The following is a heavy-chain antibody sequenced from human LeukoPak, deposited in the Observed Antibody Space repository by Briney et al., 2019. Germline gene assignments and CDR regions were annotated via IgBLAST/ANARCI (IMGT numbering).Heavy chain of an antibody. J-gene: IGHJ4*02. CDR1: GGSISGYY. D-gene: IGHD3-22*01. CDR3: ARSTYYYDSSGIKGFDY. Sequence: SETLSLTCAVYGGSISGYYWSWIRQPPGKGLEWIAYIYYSGSTNYNPSLKSRVTISVDTSKNQFSLKLSSVTAADTAVYCCARSTYYYDSSGIKGFDYWGQGTLVTVSS. V-gene: IGHV4-59*01. CDR2: IYYSGST.